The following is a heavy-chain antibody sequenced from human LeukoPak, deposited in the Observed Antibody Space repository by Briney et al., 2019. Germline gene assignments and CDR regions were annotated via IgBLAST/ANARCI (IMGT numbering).Heavy chain of an antibody. V-gene: IGHV4-39*01. Sequence: SETLSLTCTVSGGSISSSSYYWGWIRQPPGKGLEWIGSIYYSGSTYYNPSLKSRVTISVDTSKNQFSPKLSSVTAADTAVYYCASVVVIARDAFDIWGQGTMVTVSS. J-gene: IGHJ3*02. CDR2: IYYSGST. D-gene: IGHD2-21*01. CDR1: GGSISSSSYY. CDR3: ASVVVIARDAFDI.